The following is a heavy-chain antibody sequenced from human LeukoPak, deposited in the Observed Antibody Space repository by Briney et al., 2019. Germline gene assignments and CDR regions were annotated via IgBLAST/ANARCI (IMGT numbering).Heavy chain of an antibody. CDR3: ARAIKDIVVVVAATPDDAFDI. D-gene: IGHD2-15*01. J-gene: IGHJ3*02. CDR1: GYTFTAYY. Sequence: ASVKVSCKASGYTFTAYYVHWVRQAPGQGLEWMGWINPNSGGTNYAQKFQGRVTITADKSTSTAYMELSSLRSEDTAVYYCARAIKDIVVVVAATPDDAFDIWGQGTMVTVSS. V-gene: IGHV1-2*02. CDR2: INPNSGGT.